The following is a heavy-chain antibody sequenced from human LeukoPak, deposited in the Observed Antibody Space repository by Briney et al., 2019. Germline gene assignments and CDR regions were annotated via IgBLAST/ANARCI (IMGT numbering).Heavy chain of an antibody. V-gene: IGHV4-4*07. CDR2: ISTSGST. CDR3: AREATVVGATII. Sequence: SETLSLTCTVSGDSVSTYYWSWIRQSAGKGLEWIGHISTSGSTTYNPSLKSRVSMSVDTSKKRFSLKLSSVTAADAAVYYCAREATVVGATIIWGQGALVTVSS. D-gene: IGHD1-26*01. J-gene: IGHJ4*02. CDR1: GDSVSTYY.